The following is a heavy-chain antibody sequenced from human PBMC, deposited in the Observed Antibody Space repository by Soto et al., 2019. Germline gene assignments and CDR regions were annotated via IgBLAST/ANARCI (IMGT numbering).Heavy chain of an antibody. CDR1: GGSISDGYY. J-gene: IGHJ5*02. CDR2: IPDSGST. D-gene: IGHD3-22*01. Sequence: SETLSLTCTVSGGSISDGYYWSWIRQHPGKGLEWIGSIPDSGSTSYNPSLKSRLTISVDTSKNQFSLNLRSVTAADTAVYYCARRDRSGFSYWLDTWGQGTLVTVSS. CDR3: ARRDRSGFSYWLDT. V-gene: IGHV4-31*03.